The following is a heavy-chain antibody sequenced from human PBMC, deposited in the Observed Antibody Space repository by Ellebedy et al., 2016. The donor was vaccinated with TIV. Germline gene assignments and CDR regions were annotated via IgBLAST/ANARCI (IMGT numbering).Heavy chain of an antibody. CDR1: GYTFTSYG. V-gene: IGHV1-18*01. CDR3: ARENNYGDNPFYYYYGMDV. Sequence: ASVKVSCXASGYTFTSYGISWVRQAPGQGLEWMGWISAYNGNTNYAQKLQGRVTMTTDTSTSTAYMELSRLRSDDTAVYYCARENNYGDNPFYYYYGMDVWGQGTTVTVSS. CDR2: ISAYNGNT. D-gene: IGHD4-17*01. J-gene: IGHJ6*02.